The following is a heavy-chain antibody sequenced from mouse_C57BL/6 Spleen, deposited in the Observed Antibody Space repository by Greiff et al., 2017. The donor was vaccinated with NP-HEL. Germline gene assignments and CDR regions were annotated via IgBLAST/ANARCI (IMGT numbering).Heavy chain of an antibody. Sequence: EVMLVESGGGLVQPGGSLKLSCAASGFTFSDYYMYWVRQTPEKRLEWVAYISNGGGSTYYLDTVKGRFTISRDNAKNTLYLQMSRLKSEDTAMYYCARHDYYKWYFDVWGTGTTVTVSS. J-gene: IGHJ1*03. D-gene: IGHD1-1*01. CDR3: ARHDYYKWYFDV. CDR1: GFTFSDYY. V-gene: IGHV5-12*01. CDR2: ISNGGGST.